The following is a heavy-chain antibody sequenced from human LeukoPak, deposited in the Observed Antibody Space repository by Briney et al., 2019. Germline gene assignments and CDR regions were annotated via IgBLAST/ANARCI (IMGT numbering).Heavy chain of an antibody. Sequence: TGGSLRLSCAASGFTFSSYSMNWVRQAPGKGLEWVSSISSSSSYIYYADSVKGRFTISRDNAKNSLYLQMNSLRAEDTAVYYCARDRRYGDYGVWYFDLWGRGTLVTVSS. D-gene: IGHD4-17*01. J-gene: IGHJ2*01. CDR2: ISSSSSYI. V-gene: IGHV3-21*01. CDR3: ARDRRYGDYGVWYFDL. CDR1: GFTFSSYS.